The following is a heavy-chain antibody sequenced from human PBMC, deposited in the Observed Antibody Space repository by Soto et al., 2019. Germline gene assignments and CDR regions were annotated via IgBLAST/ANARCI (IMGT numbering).Heavy chain of an antibody. CDR3: ARISYYDILTGHDY. D-gene: IGHD3-9*01. V-gene: IGHV3-48*01. Sequence: EVQLVESGGGLVQPGGSLRLSCAASGFTFSSYSMNWVRQAPGKGLEWVSYISSSSSTIYYADSVKGRFTISRDNAKNSLYLQMNSLRAEDTAVYYCARISYYDILTGHDYWGQGTLFTVSS. J-gene: IGHJ4*02. CDR2: ISSSSSTI. CDR1: GFTFSSYS.